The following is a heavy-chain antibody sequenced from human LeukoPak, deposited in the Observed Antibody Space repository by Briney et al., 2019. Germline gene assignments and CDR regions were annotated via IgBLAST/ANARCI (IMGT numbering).Heavy chain of an antibody. CDR2: INHRGST. Sequence: SETLSLTCAVYGGSFSGYYWSWIRQPPGKGLEWIGEINHRGSTTYNPSLKSRVIISLDTSENQFSLTLSSVTAADTAVYYCAKGNPFYDYWGQGTLVTVSS. CDR1: GGSFSGYY. CDR3: AKGNPFYDY. J-gene: IGHJ4*02. V-gene: IGHV4-34*01. D-gene: IGHD5/OR15-5a*01.